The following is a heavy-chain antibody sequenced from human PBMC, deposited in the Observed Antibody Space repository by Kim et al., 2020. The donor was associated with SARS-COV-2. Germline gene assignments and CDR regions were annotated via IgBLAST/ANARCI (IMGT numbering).Heavy chain of an antibody. J-gene: IGHJ6*02. V-gene: IGHV4-39*07. Sequence: SETLSLTCTVSGGSISSSSYYWGWIRQPPGKGLEWIGSIYYSGSTYYNPSLKSRVTISVDMSKNQFSLKLSSVTAADTAVYYCASSITMVRGVIITGDYYYGMDVWGQGTTVTVSS. CDR3: ASSITMVRGVIITGDYYYGMDV. CDR1: GGSISSSSYY. D-gene: IGHD3-10*01. CDR2: IYYSGST.